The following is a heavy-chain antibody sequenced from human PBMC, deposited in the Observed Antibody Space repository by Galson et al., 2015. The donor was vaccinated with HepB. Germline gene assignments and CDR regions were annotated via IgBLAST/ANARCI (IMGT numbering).Heavy chain of an antibody. V-gene: IGHV4-59*01. CDR3: AREAYYYDSSGSYDALDV. D-gene: IGHD3-22*01. CDR1: GGSISTYY. J-gene: IGHJ3*01. CDR2: IYYNGRT. Sequence: ETLSLACNVSGGSISTYYWSWIRQPPGKGLEWIGYIYYNGRTNYNPSLKSRVTILLDASKNQFSLNLSSVTAADTALYYCAREAYYYDSSGSYDALDVWGQGTMVTVSS.